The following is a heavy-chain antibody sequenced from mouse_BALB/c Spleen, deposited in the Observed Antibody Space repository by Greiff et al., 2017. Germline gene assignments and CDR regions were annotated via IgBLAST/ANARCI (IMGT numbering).Heavy chain of an antibody. V-gene: IGHV14-3*02. D-gene: IGHD2-3*01. CDR1: GFNIKDTY. CDR2: IDPANGNT. CDR3: ARDGYGAWFAY. Sequence: VQLQQSGAELVKPGASVKLSCIASGFNIKDTYMHWVKQRPEQGLEWIGRIDPANGNTKYDPKFQGKATITADTSSNTAYLQLSSLTSEDTAVYYCARDGYGAWFAYWGQGTLVTVSA. J-gene: IGHJ3*01.